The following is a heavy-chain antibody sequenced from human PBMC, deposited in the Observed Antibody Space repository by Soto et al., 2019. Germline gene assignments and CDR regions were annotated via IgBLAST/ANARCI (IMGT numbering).Heavy chain of an antibody. CDR1: GFTFSSYA. CDR2: ISGSGGST. D-gene: IGHD3-22*01. J-gene: IGHJ5*02. V-gene: IGHV3-23*01. Sequence: EVQLLESGGGLVQPGGSLRLSCAASGFTFSSYAMSWVRQAPGKGLEWVSAISGSGGSTYYADSVKGRFTISRDNSKNTLYLQMNSLRAEDTAVYYCAKSPRITMIARTGWFDPWGQGTLVTVSS. CDR3: AKSPRITMIARTGWFDP.